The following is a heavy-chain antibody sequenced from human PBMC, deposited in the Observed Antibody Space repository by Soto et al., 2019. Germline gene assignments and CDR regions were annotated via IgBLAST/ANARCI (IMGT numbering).Heavy chain of an antibody. D-gene: IGHD3-22*01. Sequence: SETLSLTCTVSGGSINSGDYSWTWIRQPPGKGLEWIGYIYHTGTTYYNMSLKSRVTISVDRSKNQFSLKLSSVTAADTAVYYCARGKIYYDSSGVSWFAPGGQGTLVTVS. CDR3: ARGKIYYDSSGVSWFAP. V-gene: IGHV4-30-2*01. J-gene: IGHJ5*02. CDR2: IYHTGTT. CDR1: GGSINSGDYS.